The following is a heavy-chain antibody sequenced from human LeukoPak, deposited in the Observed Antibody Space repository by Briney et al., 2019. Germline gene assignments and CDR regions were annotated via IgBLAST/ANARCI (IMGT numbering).Heavy chain of an antibody. V-gene: IGHV1-46*01. D-gene: IGHD4-23*01. Sequence: ASVKVSCKASGYTFTDYYMHWVRQAPGQGLEWMGIINPSGGSTSYAQKFQGRVTMTRDTSTSTVYMELSSLRSEDTAVYYCARPTRPGGNREAFSFDYWGQGTLVTASS. CDR3: ARPTRPGGNREAFSFDY. J-gene: IGHJ4*02. CDR2: INPSGGST. CDR1: GYTFTDYY.